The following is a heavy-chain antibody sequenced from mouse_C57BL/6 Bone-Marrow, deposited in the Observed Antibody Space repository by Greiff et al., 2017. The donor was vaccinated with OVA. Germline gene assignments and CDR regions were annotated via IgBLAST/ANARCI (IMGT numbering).Heavy chain of an antibody. CDR2: IDPSDSYT. J-gene: IGHJ2*01. V-gene: IGHV1-59*01. D-gene: IGHD2-2*01. CDR3: ARSGYDPFDY. Sequence: QVQLQQSGAELVRPGTSVKLSCKASGYTFTSYWMHWVKQRPGQGLEWIGVIDPSDSYTNYNQKFKGKATLTVDTSPSTAYMQLSSLTSEDSAVYYCARSGYDPFDYWGQGTTLTVSS. CDR1: GYTFTSYW.